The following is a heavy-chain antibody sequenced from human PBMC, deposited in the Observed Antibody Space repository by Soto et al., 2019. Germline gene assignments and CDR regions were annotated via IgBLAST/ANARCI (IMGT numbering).Heavy chain of an antibody. CDR3: ARRVAAHPYFDF. J-gene: IGHJ4*02. V-gene: IGHV5-51*01. CDR1: GYIFANDW. CDR2: IFPGDSDT. D-gene: IGHD6-6*01. Sequence: PGESLKISCKGSGYIFANDWIAWVRQMPGKGLEWMGIIFPGDSDTRYSPSFQGQVTISADKSINTAYLQWSSLKASDTAVHYCARRVAAHPYFDFWGQGALVTVSS.